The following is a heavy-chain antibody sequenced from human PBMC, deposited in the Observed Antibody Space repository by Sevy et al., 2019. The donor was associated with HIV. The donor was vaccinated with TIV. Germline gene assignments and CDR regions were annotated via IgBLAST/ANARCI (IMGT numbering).Heavy chain of an antibody. CDR2: INSDSGVT. Sequence: ASVKVSCKASGYIFSDYYIHWVRQAPGQGLEWMAWINSDSGVTNYAQRFQGEVTVTRDTSLRTAYLELTNLKSNDTAIYYCERLTTQPTSDLYGLDVWGQGTTVTVSS. D-gene: IGHD4-17*01. J-gene: IGHJ6*02. CDR1: GYIFSDYY. V-gene: IGHV1-2*02. CDR3: ERLTTQPTSDLYGLDV.